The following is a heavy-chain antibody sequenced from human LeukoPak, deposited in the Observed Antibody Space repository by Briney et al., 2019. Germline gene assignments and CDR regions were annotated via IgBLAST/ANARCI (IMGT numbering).Heavy chain of an antibody. CDR3: ARRSSGWHKYYYYYMDV. J-gene: IGHJ6*03. D-gene: IGHD6-19*01. Sequence: ASVKVSCKASGYTFTGYYIHWVRQAPGQGLEWMGWINTNTGNPTYAQGFTGRFVFSLDTSVSTAYLQISSLKAEDTAVYYCARRSSGWHKYYYYYMDVWGKGTTVTVSS. CDR1: GYTFTGYY. CDR2: INTNTGNP. V-gene: IGHV7-4-1*02.